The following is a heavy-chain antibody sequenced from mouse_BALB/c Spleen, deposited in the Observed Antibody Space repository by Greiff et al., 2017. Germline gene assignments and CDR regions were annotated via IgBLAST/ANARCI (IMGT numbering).Heavy chain of an antibody. V-gene: IGHV1-5*01. CDR2: IYPGNSDT. Sequence: EVQLQQSGAELVRPGTSVKISCKASGYTFTSYWMHWVKQRPGQGLEWIGAIYPGNSDTSYNQKFKGKAKLTAVTSTSTAYMELSSLTNEDSAVYYCTRLPPYAMDYWGQGTSVTVSS. J-gene: IGHJ4*01. CDR3: TRLPPYAMDY. D-gene: IGHD5-5*01. CDR1: GYTFTSYW.